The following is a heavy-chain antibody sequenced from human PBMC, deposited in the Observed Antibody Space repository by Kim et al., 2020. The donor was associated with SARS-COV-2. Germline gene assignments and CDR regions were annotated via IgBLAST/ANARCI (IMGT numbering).Heavy chain of an antibody. J-gene: IGHJ4*02. V-gene: IGHV3-21*01. CDR2: ISSTSGHM. CDR3: TRGGCGSNRCQSPDFLDY. CDR1: GFTFSTYN. D-gene: IGHD2-2*01. Sequence: GGSLRLSCAASGFTFSTYNMNWVRQTPGKGLEWVSAISSTSGHMHYGDSVKGRFTLSRYNSENSLHLQMTSLRAEDTAVYYCTRGGCGSNRCQSPDFLDYWGQGILVTVSS.